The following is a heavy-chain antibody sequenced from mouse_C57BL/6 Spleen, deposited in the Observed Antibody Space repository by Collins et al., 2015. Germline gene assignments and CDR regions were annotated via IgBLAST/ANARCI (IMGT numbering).Heavy chain of an antibody. Sequence: QVHLQQSGAELVKPGASVKMSCKASGYTFTTYPIEWMKQNHGKSLEWIGNFHPYNDDINYNEKFKGKATLTVEKSSSTVYLGLSRLTSDDSGLYFCARGSNYDFAMDYWGQGTSVTVSS. V-gene: IGHV1-47*01. J-gene: IGHJ4*01. CDR2: FHPYNDDI. CDR3: ARGSNYDFAMDY. CDR1: GYTFTTYP. D-gene: IGHD2-5*01.